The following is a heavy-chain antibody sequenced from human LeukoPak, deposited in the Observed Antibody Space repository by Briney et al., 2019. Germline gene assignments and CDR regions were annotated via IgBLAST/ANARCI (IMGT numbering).Heavy chain of an antibody. D-gene: IGHD3-22*01. CDR2: ISWNSGSI. Sequence: GGSLRLSCAASGFTFDDYAMHWVRQAPGKGLEWVSGISWNSGSIGYADSVKGRFTISRDNAKNSLYLQMNSLRAEDTALYYCAKASYYYDSSGSQVPYYYYGMDVWGQGTTVTVSS. J-gene: IGHJ6*02. CDR1: GFTFDDYA. V-gene: IGHV3-9*01. CDR3: AKASYYYDSSGSQVPYYYYGMDV.